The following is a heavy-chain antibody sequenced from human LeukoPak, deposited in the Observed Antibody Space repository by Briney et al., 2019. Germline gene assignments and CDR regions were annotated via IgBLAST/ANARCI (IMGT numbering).Heavy chain of an antibody. CDR3: ARISYDFWSAYSADY. J-gene: IGHJ4*02. D-gene: IGHD3-3*01. Sequence: GGSLRLSCAASGFTFSSYSMNWVRQAPGKGLEWVSSISSSSSYIYYADSVKGRFTISRDNAKNSLYLQMNSLRAEDTAVYYCARISYDFWSAYSADYWGQGTLVTVSS. V-gene: IGHV3-21*01. CDR1: GFTFSSYS. CDR2: ISSSSSYI.